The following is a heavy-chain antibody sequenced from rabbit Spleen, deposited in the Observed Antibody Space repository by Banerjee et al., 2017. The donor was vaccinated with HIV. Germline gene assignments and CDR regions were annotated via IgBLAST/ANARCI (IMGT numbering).Heavy chain of an antibody. D-gene: IGHD1-1*01. CDR3: ARDNGSGDYIDVYFDL. CDR1: GVSFSSSSY. J-gene: IGHJ4*01. V-gene: IGHV1S40*01. Sequence: QSLEESGGDLVKPGASLTLTCTASGVSFSSSSYMCWVRQAPGKGLEWIACIDTGSSGFTYFATWAKGRFTCSKTSSTTVTLQMTRLTAADTATYFCARDNGSGDYIDVYFDLWGPGTLVTVS. CDR2: IDTGSSGFT.